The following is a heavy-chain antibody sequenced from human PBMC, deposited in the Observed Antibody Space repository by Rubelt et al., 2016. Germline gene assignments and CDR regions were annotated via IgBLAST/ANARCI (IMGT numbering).Heavy chain of an antibody. CDR1: GFTFSSYN. D-gene: IGHD3-10*01. CDR3: ARGQGFGNLFVY. Sequence: EVQLVESGGGLVQPGGSLRLSCAASGFTFSSYNMNWVRQAPGKGLEWVSYITSTSSKVHYADSVKGRFSITRDNSKNTLDLRMDSLRAEDTAVYYCARGQGFGNLFVYWGQGTLVTVSS. J-gene: IGHJ4*02. CDR2: ITSTSSKV. V-gene: IGHV3-48*01.